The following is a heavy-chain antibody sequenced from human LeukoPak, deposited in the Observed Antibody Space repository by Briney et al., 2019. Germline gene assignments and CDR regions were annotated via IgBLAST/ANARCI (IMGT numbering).Heavy chain of an antibody. CDR3: ARARGYSYGYYYYYMDV. CDR1: GGSFSGYY. Sequence: SETLCLTCAVYGGSFSGYYWSWIRQPPGKGLEWIGEINHSGSTNYNPSLKSRVSISVDTSKNQFSLKLSSVTAADTAVYYCARARGYSYGYYYYYMDVWGKGTTVTVSS. V-gene: IGHV4-34*01. J-gene: IGHJ6*03. D-gene: IGHD5-18*01. CDR2: INHSGST.